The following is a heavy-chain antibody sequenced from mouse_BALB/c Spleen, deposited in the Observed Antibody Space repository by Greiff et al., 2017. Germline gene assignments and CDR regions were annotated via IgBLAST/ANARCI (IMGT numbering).Heavy chain of an antibody. J-gene: IGHJ4*01. CDR1: GFSLTSYG. V-gene: IGHV2-9*02. CDR3: ARVIYGSHYYAMDY. CDR2: IWAGGST. D-gene: IGHD1-1*01. Sequence: VMLVESGPGLVAPSQSLSITCTVSGFSLTSYGVHWVRQPPGKGLEWLGVIWAGGSTNYNSALMSRLSISKDNSKSQVFLKMNSLQTDDTAMYYCARVIYGSHYYAMDYWGQGTSVTVSS.